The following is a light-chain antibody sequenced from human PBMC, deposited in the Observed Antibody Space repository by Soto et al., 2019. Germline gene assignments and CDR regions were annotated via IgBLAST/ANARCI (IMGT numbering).Light chain of an antibody. J-gene: IGKJ1*01. CDR2: GAS. CDR1: QSVSSSY. Sequence: EIVLTQSPDTLSLSPGERATLSCRASQSVSSSYLAWYQLKPGQAPRLLIYGASSRATGIPDRFSGSGSGTDFTLTISRLDPEDFAVYFCQQYGSSPRTFGQGTKVDI. V-gene: IGKV3-20*01. CDR3: QQYGSSPRT.